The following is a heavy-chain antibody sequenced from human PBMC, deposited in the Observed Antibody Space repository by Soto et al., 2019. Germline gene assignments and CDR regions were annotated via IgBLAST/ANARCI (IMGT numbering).Heavy chain of an antibody. CDR2: IYLGGSI. CDR1: GGSISSGY. V-gene: IGHV4-59*01. J-gene: IGHJ1*01. D-gene: IGHD3-16*01. CDR3: TVAYYDTESYDIYT. Sequence: PSETLSLTCSVSGGSISSGYWTWIRHPPGKGLERIRYIYLGGSINYNPSLKSRVIISVDTAKNQFSLSLSSVTAADMAVYYCTVAYYDTESYDIYTWGQ.